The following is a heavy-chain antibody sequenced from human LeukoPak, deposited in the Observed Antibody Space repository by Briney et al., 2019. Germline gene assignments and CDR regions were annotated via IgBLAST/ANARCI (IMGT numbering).Heavy chain of an antibody. J-gene: IGHJ4*02. V-gene: IGHV1-18*01. D-gene: IGHD6-19*01. CDR2: ISAYNGNT. Sequence: ASVKVSCKASGYTFTSYDINWVRQAPGQGLEWMGWISAYNGNTNYAQKLQGRVTMTTDTSTSTAYMELRSLRSDDTAVYYCARASRSGWFDYWGQGTLVTVSS. CDR1: GYTFTSYD. CDR3: ARASRSGWFDY.